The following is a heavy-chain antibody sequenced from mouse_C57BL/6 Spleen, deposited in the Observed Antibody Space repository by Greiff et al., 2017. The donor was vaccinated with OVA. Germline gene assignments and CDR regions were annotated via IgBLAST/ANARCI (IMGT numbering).Heavy chain of an antibody. D-gene: IGHD4-1*01. CDR1: GYTFTSYW. CDR3: ARSLWDVEIYFDY. Sequence: QVQLKQPGAELVKPGASVKLSCKASGYTFTSYWMHWVKQRPGRGLEWIGRIDPNSGGTKYNEKFKSKATLTVDKPSSTAYMQLSSLTSEDSAVYYCARSLWDVEIYFDYWGQGTTLTVSS. CDR2: IDPNSGGT. J-gene: IGHJ2*01. V-gene: IGHV1-72*01.